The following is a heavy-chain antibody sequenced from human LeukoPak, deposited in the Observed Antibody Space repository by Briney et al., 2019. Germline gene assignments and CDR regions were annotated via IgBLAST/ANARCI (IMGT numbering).Heavy chain of an antibody. CDR2: ISVHNGNT. CDR3: ARGDYYDSSGYDY. CDR1: GFTFATYL. Sequence: GASVKVSCKASGFTFATYLISWVRQAPAQGLEWMGRISVHNGNTNYARKLQGRVSLATDTSTTTVYMELRSLTSGDTAVYYCARGDYYDSSGYDYWGQGTLVTVSS. V-gene: IGHV1-18*01. D-gene: IGHD3-22*01. J-gene: IGHJ4*02.